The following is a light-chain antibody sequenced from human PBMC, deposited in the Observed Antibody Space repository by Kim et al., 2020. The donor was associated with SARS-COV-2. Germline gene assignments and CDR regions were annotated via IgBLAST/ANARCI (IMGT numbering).Light chain of an antibody. V-gene: IGKV3-11*01. CDR2: DAT. J-gene: IGKJ4*01. CDR1: QSVRAY. CDR3: QQRSNWPLT. Sequence: LSPGQTATLSCRTSQSVRAYLHWYQQKPGQPPKLLVYDATNRATGIPARFSGSGSGTDFTLTISSLEPEDVGIYYCQQRSNWPLTFGGGTKVEIK.